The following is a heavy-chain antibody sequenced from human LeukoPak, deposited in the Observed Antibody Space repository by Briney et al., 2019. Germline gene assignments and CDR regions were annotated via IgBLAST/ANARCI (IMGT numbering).Heavy chain of an antibody. Sequence: GGSLRLSCAASGFTFSSYAMHWVRQAPGKGLEWVAVISYDGSNKYYADSVKGRFTISRDNSKNTLYLQMNSLRAEDTAVYYCARDVVGATVDYFDYWGQGTLVTVSS. D-gene: IGHD1-26*01. J-gene: IGHJ4*02. CDR1: GFTFSSYA. CDR2: ISYDGSNK. V-gene: IGHV3-30*04. CDR3: ARDVVGATVDYFDY.